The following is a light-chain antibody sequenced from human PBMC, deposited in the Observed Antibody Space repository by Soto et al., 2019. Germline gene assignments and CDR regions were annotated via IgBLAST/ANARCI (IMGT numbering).Light chain of an antibody. CDR1: QSVLYSSTNKDY. J-gene: IGKJ1*01. CDR3: HQYFTLPRT. V-gene: IGKV4-1*01. CDR2: WAS. Sequence: DIVLTQSPDSLAVSLGGRATINCKSSQSVLYSSTNKDYLAWYQQRPGQPPKLLIYWASTRQSGVPDQFSGSGSGTDFNLTISSLQAADVAVYHCHQYFTLPRTFGQGTRVEI.